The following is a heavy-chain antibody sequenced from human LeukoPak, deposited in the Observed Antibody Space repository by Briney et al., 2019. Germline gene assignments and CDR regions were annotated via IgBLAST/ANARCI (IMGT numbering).Heavy chain of an antibody. J-gene: IGHJ4*02. CDR3: TRDRIMTDF. CDR2: IRNKASGGTT. V-gene: IGHV3-49*03. D-gene: IGHD2-15*01. CDR1: GFTFGDYS. Sequence: GGSLRLSCTASGFTFGDYSMNWFRQAPGKGLEWVSFIRNKASGGTTEHAASVRGRFTTSRDDSKSIAYLQMNSLKTEDTALYYCTRDRIMTDFWGQGTLVTVSS.